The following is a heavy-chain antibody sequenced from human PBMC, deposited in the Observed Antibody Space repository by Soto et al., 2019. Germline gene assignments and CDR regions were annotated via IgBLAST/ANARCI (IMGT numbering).Heavy chain of an antibody. CDR1: GGSISSGGYY. D-gene: IGHD3-10*01. Sequence: QVQLQESGPGLVKPSQTLSLTCTVSGGSISSGGYYWSWIRQHPGKGLEWIGYIHYSGSTYYNPSLKSRVSISVDTSKNQFSLKLSSVTAADTAVYYCARDGYGSGSYAYWGQGTLVTVSS. CDR3: ARDGYGSGSYAY. V-gene: IGHV4-31*03. J-gene: IGHJ4*02. CDR2: IHYSGST.